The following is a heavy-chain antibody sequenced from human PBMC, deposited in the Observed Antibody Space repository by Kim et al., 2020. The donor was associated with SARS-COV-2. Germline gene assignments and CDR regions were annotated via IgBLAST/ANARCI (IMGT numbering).Heavy chain of an antibody. Sequence: ASVKVSCKASGYSFNTYFLHWVRQAPGQGLEWMGMINPSVFHGRYARKFQGRVIMTRDLSTRTFYMELTSLTSEDTATYFCARDRSGTTISSSYDGWGQGRMANVSS. V-gene: IGHV1-46*02. CDR3: ARDRSGTTISSSYDG. CDR1: GYSFNTYF. D-gene: IGHD1-7*01. J-gene: IGHJ3*01. CDR2: INPSVFHG.